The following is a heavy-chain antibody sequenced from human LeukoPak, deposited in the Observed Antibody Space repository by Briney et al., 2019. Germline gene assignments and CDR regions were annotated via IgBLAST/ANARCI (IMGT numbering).Heavy chain of an antibody. CDR3: AKDWYKYCSSTSCYGSGLDY. V-gene: IGHV3-30*18. D-gene: IGHD2-2*01. J-gene: IGHJ4*02. CDR2: ISYDGSNK. Sequence: PGRSLRLSCAASGFTFSSYGMHWVRQAPGKGLEWVAVISYDGSNKYYADSVKGRFTISRDNSKNTLYLQMNSLRAKDTAVYYCAKDWYKYCSSTSCYGSGLDYWGQGTLVTVSS. CDR1: GFTFSSYG.